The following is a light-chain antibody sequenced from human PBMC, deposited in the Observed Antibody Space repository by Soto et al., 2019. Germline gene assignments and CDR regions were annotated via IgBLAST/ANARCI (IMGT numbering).Light chain of an antibody. Sequence: EIVMTQSPATLSVSPGERATLSCRASQSVSSNLAWYQQTPGQAPRLLIYGASTRATGIPARFSGSGSGTEFTLTISSLQSEDFAVYYCQQYNNWGTFGQVTKVEIK. CDR1: QSVSSN. CDR2: GAS. V-gene: IGKV3-15*01. J-gene: IGKJ1*01. CDR3: QQYNNWGT.